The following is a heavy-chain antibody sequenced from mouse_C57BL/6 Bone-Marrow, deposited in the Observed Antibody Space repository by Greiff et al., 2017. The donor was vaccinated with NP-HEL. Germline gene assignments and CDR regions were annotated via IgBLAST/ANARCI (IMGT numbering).Heavy chain of an antibody. CDR1: GFNIKDYY. J-gene: IGHJ4*01. V-gene: IGHV14-2*01. D-gene: IGHD2-3*01. CDR3: ARGYDGSPMDY. Sequence: VQLQQSGAELVKPGASVKLSCTASGFNIKDYYMHWVKQRTEQGLEWIGRIDPEDGETKYDPQFQGKATITADTSSNTAYLQLSSLTSEDTAVYYCARGYDGSPMDYWGQGTSVTVSS. CDR2: IDPEDGET.